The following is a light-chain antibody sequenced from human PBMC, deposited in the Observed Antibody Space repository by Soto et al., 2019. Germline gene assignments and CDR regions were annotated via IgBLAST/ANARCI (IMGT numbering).Light chain of an antibody. Sequence: EIVMTQSPATLSVSPGDRVTLSCRASQNIDNNLAWYQQRPGQPPRPLIYGASTRANGIPARFSGSGSGTEVTLSISSLQSEDFAVYCCQQYNNWPPLTFGGGTKVEIK. CDR2: GAS. CDR1: QNIDNN. CDR3: QQYNNWPPLT. J-gene: IGKJ4*01. V-gene: IGKV3D-15*01.